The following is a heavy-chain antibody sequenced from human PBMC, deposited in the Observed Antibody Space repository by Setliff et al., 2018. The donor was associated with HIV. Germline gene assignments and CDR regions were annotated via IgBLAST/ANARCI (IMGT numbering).Heavy chain of an antibody. CDR1: GSSISGHF. D-gene: IGHD2-8*01. V-gene: IGHV4-4*08. CDR3: ARPTTGLGGGAAFDI. CDR2: IYTTGST. Sequence: SETLSLTCTVSGSSISGHFWTWIRQPPGKGLEWIGYIYTTGSTNYNPSLTSRVTISVDTSKNKFSLRLNSVTAADTAVYYCARPTTGLGGGAAFDIWGQGTMVTVSS. J-gene: IGHJ3*02.